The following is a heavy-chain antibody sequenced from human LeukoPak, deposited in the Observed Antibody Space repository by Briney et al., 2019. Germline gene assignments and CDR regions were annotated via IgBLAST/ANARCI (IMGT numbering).Heavy chain of an antibody. CDR1: GGSISSGGYY. D-gene: IGHD3-3*01. J-gene: IGHJ6*03. CDR3: ARDASGYPGDYYYYCMDV. CDR2: IHYSGST. Sequence: PSETLSRTCTVSGGSISSGGYYWSWIRQHPGKGLEWIGYIHYSGSTYYNSSLKSRVTISVDTYKNQFSLNLSSVTAADTAVYYCARDASGYPGDYYYYCMDVWGKGTTVAVSS. V-gene: IGHV4-31*03.